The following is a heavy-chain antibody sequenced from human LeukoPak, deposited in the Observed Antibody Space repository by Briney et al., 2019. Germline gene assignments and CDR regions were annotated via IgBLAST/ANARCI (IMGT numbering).Heavy chain of an antibody. D-gene: IGHD6-19*01. V-gene: IGHV1-69*13. Sequence: SVKVSCKASGGTFSSYAISWVRQAPGQGLEWMGGIIPIFGTANYAQKFQGRVTITADESTSTAYMELSSLRSEDTAVYYCARGGDGGSGWYWDYWGQGTLVTVSS. CDR2: IIPIFGTA. CDR1: GGTFSSYA. CDR3: ARGGDGGSGWYWDY. J-gene: IGHJ4*02.